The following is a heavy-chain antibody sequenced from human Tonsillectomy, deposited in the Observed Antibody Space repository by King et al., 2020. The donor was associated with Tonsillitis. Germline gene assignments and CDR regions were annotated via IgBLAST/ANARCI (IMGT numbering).Heavy chain of an antibody. V-gene: IGHV1-69-2*01. J-gene: IGHJ4*02. Sequence: QLVQSGAELKKPGAAVKISCKVSGYTFTEHYIHWVPQAPGKGLEWMGLVDPEDGEPMYAEKFQGRVTITADTSTDTAYMDLSGLRSEDTAVYYCATGGLIGVDYWGQGTLVTVSS. CDR3: ATGGLIGVDY. CDR2: VDPEDGEP. D-gene: IGHD3-22*01. CDR1: GYTFTEHY.